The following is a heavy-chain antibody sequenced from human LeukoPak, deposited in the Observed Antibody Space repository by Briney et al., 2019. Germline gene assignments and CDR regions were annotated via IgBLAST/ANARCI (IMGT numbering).Heavy chain of an antibody. CDR2: ISGNGGTT. D-gene: IGHD3-10*01. CDR3: AKPRDYYGPFAY. J-gene: IGHJ4*02. V-gene: IGHV3-23*01. CDR1: GFTFSSYT. Sequence: GGSLRLSCAASGFTFSSYTMSWVRQAPGKGLEWVSAISGNGGTTYYADSVKGRFTISRDNSKNTLYLQMNSLRAEDTAVYYCAKPRDYYGPFAYWGQGTLVTVSS.